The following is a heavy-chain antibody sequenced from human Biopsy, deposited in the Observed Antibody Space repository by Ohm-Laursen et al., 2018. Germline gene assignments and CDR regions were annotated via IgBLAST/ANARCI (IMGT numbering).Heavy chain of an antibody. CDR2: ITQSGST. Sequence: GTLSLTCAVYGGSFNGYFWSWIRQPPGKGLEWIGDITQSGSTNYSPSLKSRVTISVDTSKNQFSLKLSSVTAADTAVYFCARGSSYGYDFGYWGQGTLVAVSS. CDR1: GGSFNGYF. V-gene: IGHV4-34*01. CDR3: ARGSSYGYDFGY. J-gene: IGHJ4*02. D-gene: IGHD5-18*01.